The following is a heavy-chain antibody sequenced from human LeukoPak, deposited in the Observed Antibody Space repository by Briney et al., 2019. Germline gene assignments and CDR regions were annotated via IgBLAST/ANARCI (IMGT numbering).Heavy chain of an antibody. V-gene: IGHV3-23*01. Sequence: PGGSLRLPCAASGFTFSTYAMNWDRQAPGKGLEWVSTISGSGGTPHYADSVKGRFTISRDNSKNTLHLQMNSLRAEDTAAYYCAKGGDLITYFDYWGQGTLVTVSS. CDR3: AKGGDLITYFDY. CDR2: ISGSGGTP. J-gene: IGHJ4*02. CDR1: GFTFSTYA. D-gene: IGHD3-16*01.